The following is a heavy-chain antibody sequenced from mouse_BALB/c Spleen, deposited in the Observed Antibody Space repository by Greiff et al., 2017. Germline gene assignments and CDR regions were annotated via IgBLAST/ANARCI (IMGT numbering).Heavy chain of an antibody. CDR2: ISSGGST. J-gene: IGHJ2*01. V-gene: IGHV5-6-5*01. CDR1: GFTFSSYA. Sequence: EVHLVESGGGLVKPGGSLKLSCAASGFTFSSYAMSWVRQTPEKRLEWVASISSGGSTYYPDSVKGRFTISRDNARNILYLQMSSLRSEDTAMYYCATYYYGSSFPYYFDYWGQGTTLTVSS. D-gene: IGHD1-1*01. CDR3: ATYYYGSSFPYYFDY.